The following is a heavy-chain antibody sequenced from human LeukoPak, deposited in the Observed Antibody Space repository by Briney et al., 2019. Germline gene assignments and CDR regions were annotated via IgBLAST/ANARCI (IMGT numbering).Heavy chain of an antibody. CDR2: IYYSGST. D-gene: IGHD2-15*01. CDR1: GGSISSHY. V-gene: IGHV4-59*11. J-gene: IGHJ6*02. Sequence: KASETLSLTCTVSGGSISSHYWSWIRQPPGKGLEWIGYIYYSGSTNYNPSLKSRVTISVDTSKNQFSLKLSSVTAADTAVYYCARMRCSGGSCYYYYYGMDVWGQGTTVTVSS. CDR3: ARMRCSGGSCYYYYYGMDV.